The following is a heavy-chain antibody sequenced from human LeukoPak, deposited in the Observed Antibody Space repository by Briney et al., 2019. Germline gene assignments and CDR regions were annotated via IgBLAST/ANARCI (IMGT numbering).Heavy chain of an antibody. CDR3: AREGGILWFGDYYYYGMDV. D-gene: IGHD3-10*01. CDR2: IYTRWST. J-gene: IGHJ6*02. CDR1: GVSISSYY. V-gene: IGHV4-4*07. Sequence: SETLSLTCTVSGVSISSYYWSWIRQPAGKGLEWIGRIYTRWSTNYNASLKSRVTMSVHTSRNQFSLKLSAVTAADTAVYYCAREGGILWFGDYYYYGMDVCGQGTTVTVSS.